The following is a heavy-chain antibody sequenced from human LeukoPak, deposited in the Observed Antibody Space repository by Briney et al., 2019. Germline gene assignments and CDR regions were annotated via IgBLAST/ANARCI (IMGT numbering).Heavy chain of an antibody. V-gene: IGHV4-39*01. CDR1: GGSISSISYY. CDR2: IYYTGST. CDR3: ASRKVYAHWFDP. Sequence: MASETLSLTCTVSGGSISSISYYWGWIRQPPGKGLEWIGSIYYTGSTYYNPSLKSRVTVSVDTSKNQFSLKLSSVTAADTAVYYCASRKVYAHWFDPWGQGTLVTVSS. D-gene: IGHD2-8*01. J-gene: IGHJ5*02.